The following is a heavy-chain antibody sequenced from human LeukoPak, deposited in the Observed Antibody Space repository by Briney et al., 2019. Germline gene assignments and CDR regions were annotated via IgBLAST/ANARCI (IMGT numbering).Heavy chain of an antibody. J-gene: IGHJ4*02. CDR2: IYYSGST. D-gene: IGHD3-10*01. V-gene: IGHV4-39*07. CDR3: ASWPRIWFAELPFDY. CDR1: GFTFSSYW. Sequence: GSLRLSCAASGFTFSSYWMSWIRQPPGKGLEWIGSIYYSGSTYYNPSLKSRVTISVDTSKNQFSLKLSSVTAADTAVYYCASWPRIWFAELPFDYWGQGTLVTVSS.